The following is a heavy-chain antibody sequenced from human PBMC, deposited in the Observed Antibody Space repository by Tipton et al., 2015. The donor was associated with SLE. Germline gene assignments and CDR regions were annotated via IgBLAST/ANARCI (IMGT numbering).Heavy chain of an antibody. Sequence: QSGAEVKKPGSSVKVSCKASGGTFSSYAISWVRQAPGQGLEWMGGIIPIFGTANYAQKFQGRVTITADESTSTAYMELSSLRSEGTGVYYCARIPKLTTGWERLEGWFDPWGQGTLVTVSS. CDR2: IIPIFGTA. D-gene: IGHD1-26*01. J-gene: IGHJ5*02. CDR3: ARIPKLTTGWERLEGWFDP. V-gene: IGHV1-69*01. CDR1: GGTFSSYA.